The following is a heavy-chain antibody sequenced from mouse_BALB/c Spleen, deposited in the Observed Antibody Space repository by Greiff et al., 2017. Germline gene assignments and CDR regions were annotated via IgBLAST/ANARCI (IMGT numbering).Heavy chain of an antibody. D-gene: IGHD4-1*01. CDR3: ARSWAEGYFDV. V-gene: IGHV1-54*01. CDR1: GYAFTNYL. CDR2: INPGSGGT. Sequence: QVQLQQSGAELVRPGTSVKVSCKASGYAFTNYLIEWVKQRPGQGLEWIGVINPGSGGTNYNEKFKGKATLTADKSSSTAYMQLSSLTSDDSAVYFCARSWAEGYFDVWGAGTTVTVSS. J-gene: IGHJ1*01.